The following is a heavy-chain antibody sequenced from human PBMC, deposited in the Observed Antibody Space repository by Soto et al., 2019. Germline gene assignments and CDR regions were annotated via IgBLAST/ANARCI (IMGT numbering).Heavy chain of an antibody. CDR3: XXXXXVPGTRGFDY. D-gene: IGHD6-19*01. CDR2: TYHSGTT. V-gene: IGHV4-4*02. CDR1: GGSVSSGNW. J-gene: IGHJ4*02. Sequence: QVQLQESGPGLVKPSGTLSLTCAVSGGSVSSGNWWSWVRQPPGKGLEWIGETYHSGTTNYNPSLKSRVTISLDKSKNQISLNLRSVTAADTAXXYXXXXXXVPGTRGFDYWGQGTLVTXSS.